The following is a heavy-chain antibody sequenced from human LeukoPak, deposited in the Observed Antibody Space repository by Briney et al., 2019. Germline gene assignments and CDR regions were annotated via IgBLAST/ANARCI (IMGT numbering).Heavy chain of an antibody. CDR2: IYPGDSDS. CDR3: ARHYFPDRTRDSSGSDAFDI. Sequence: GESLKISCKGSGYRFTSYWIGWVRQMPGKGLEWMGIIYPGDSDSRYSPSFQGQVTISADKSISTAYLQWSSLKASDTAMYYCARHYFPDRTRDSSGSDAFDIWGQGTMVTVSS. J-gene: IGHJ3*02. CDR1: GYRFTSYW. V-gene: IGHV5-51*01. D-gene: IGHD3-22*01.